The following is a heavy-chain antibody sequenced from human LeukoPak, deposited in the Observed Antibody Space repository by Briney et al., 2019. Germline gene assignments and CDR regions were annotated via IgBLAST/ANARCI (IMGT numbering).Heavy chain of an antibody. Sequence: PSETLSLTCTISGGSIDTSDYYWGWIRQPPGKGLEWVGSIYFSGSTYYNPSLKSRVTISVDTSNNQFSLKLRSVTTADTAMYYCAREDSGNSDDSFWGQGTMVTVSS. J-gene: IGHJ3*01. D-gene: IGHD4-23*01. CDR2: IYFSGST. CDR1: GGSIDTSDYY. CDR3: AREDSGNSDDSF. V-gene: IGHV4-39*07.